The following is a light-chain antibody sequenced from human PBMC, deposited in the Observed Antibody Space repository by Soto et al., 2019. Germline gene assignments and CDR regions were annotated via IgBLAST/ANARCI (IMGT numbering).Light chain of an antibody. V-gene: IGLV4-60*02. CDR3: ETWDSNTRV. Sequence: QPVLTQSSSASASLGSSVKLTCTLSSGHISYIIAWHQQQPGEAPRYLMKLEGSGTYNKGSGVPDRFSGSSSGADRYLTISNLPFEDEADYYCETWDSNTRVFGGGTKLTVL. CDR2: LEGSGTY. J-gene: IGLJ2*01. CDR1: SGHISYI.